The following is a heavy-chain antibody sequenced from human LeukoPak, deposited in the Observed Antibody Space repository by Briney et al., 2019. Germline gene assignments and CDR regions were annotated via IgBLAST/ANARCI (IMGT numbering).Heavy chain of an antibody. Sequence: QPGGSLRLSCAASGFTFSSYAMSWVRQAPGKGLEWVSAVSGSGDSTYYADSVKGRFTISRDNSKNTVYLQLNSLRAEDTAVYYCAKDPFQHLDCWGQGTLVTVSS. CDR1: GFTFSSYA. CDR2: VSGSGDST. V-gene: IGHV3-23*01. CDR3: AKDPFQHLDC. J-gene: IGHJ4*02. D-gene: IGHD2/OR15-2a*01.